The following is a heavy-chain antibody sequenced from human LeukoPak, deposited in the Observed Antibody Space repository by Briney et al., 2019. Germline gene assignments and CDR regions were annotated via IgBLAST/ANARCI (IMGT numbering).Heavy chain of an antibody. CDR1: GYSFTSYW. D-gene: IGHD3-9*01. J-gene: IGHJ4*02. CDR3: AATYYDILTGRRKDYYFDY. Sequence: GESLRISCKGSGYSFTSYWISWVRQMPGKGLEWMGRIDPSDSYTNYSPSFQGHVTISADKSISTAYLQWSSLKASDTAMCYCAATYYDILTGRRKDYYFDYWGQGTLVTVSS. CDR2: IDPSDSYT. V-gene: IGHV5-10-1*01.